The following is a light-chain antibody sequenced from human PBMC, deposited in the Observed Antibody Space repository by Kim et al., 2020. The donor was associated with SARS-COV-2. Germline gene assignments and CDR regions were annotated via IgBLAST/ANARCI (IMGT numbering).Light chain of an antibody. CDR3: SAWDSSLSAWV. V-gene: IGLV10-54*01. CDR2: RNN. Sequence: QAGLTQPPSVSKGLRQTTTLTCTGNNNNVGNQGAAWLQQHQGHPPKLLSYRNNNRPSGISEGLSASRSGNTASLTITGLQPEDEADYYCSAWDSSLSAWVFGGGTQLTVL. J-gene: IGLJ3*02. CDR1: NNNVGNQG.